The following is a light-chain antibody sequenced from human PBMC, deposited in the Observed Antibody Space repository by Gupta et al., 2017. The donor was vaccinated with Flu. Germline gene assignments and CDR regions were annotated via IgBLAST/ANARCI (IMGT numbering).Light chain of an antibody. CDR2: KAS. Sequence: GDRGTMTCRASQSSDSWLAWYQQKPGKAPKLLIYKASNLESGVPSKFSGSGSGTEFTLTISSLQPDDFATYYCQQYRSYPWTFGQGTTVEIQ. J-gene: IGKJ1*01. CDR1: QSSDSW. CDR3: QQYRSYPWT. V-gene: IGKV1-5*03.